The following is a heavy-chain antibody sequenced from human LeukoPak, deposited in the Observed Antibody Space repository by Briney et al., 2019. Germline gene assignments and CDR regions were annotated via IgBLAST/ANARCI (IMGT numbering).Heavy chain of an antibody. J-gene: IGHJ4*02. D-gene: IGHD3-22*01. CDR3: ARDRYDSSGYGLFHY. V-gene: IGHV4-4*02. Sequence: SETLSLTCAVSGGSISSSNWWSWVRQPPGKGLEWIGEIYHSGSTNYNPSLKSRVTISVDKSKNQFSLKLSSVTAADTAVYYCARDRYDSSGYGLFHYWGQGTLVTVSS. CDR2: IYHSGST. CDR1: GGSISSSNW.